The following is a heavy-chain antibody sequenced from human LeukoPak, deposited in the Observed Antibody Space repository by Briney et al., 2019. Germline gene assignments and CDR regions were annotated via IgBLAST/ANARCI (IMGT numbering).Heavy chain of an antibody. D-gene: IGHD5-18*01. J-gene: IGHJ4*02. V-gene: IGHV4-34*01. CDR3: ARGVIQLWLRLRTYYFGY. CDR2: INHSGST. CDR1: GGSFSGYY. Sequence: SETLSLTCAVYGGSFSGYYWSWIRQPPGKGLEWIGEINHSGSTNYNPSLKSRVTISVDTSKNQFSLKLSSVTAADTAVYYCARGVIQLWLRLRTYYFGYWGQGTLVTVSS.